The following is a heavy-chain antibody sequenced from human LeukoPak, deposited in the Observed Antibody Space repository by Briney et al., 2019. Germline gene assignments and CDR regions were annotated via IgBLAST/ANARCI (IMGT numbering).Heavy chain of an antibody. Sequence: SETLSLTCTVSGGSISSYYWSRIRQPAGKGLEWIGRIYTSGSTNYNPSLKSRVTMSVDTSKNQFSLKLSSVTAADTAVYYCARDLEFMRFIVVPPGGFDPWGQGTLVTVSS. J-gene: IGHJ5*02. CDR3: ARDLEFMRFIVVPPGGFDP. D-gene: IGHD2-15*01. CDR2: IYTSGST. CDR1: GGSISSYY. V-gene: IGHV4-4*07.